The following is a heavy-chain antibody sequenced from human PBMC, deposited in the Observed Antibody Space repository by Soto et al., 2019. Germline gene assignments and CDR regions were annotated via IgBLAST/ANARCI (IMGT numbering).Heavy chain of an antibody. CDR3: AKGSLLVIPYYFDY. Sequence: EVQLLESGGGLVQPGGSLRLSCAASGFTFSSYAMSWVRQAPGKGLEWVSAISGSGGSTFYADSVKGLFTISRHNSKNTLYLQMNSLRAEDTAAYYCAKGSLLVIPYYFDYWGQGTLVTVSS. V-gene: IGHV3-23*01. CDR1: GFTFSSYA. CDR2: ISGSGGST. D-gene: IGHD3-16*02. J-gene: IGHJ4*02.